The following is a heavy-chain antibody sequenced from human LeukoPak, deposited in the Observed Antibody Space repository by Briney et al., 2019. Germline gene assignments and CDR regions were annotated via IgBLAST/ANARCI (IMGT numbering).Heavy chain of an antibody. J-gene: IGHJ4*02. Sequence: PGGSLRLSCAASGFTFSSYAMSWVRQAPGKGLEWVSAISGSGGSTYYADSVKGRFTISSDNSKNTLYLQMNSLRAEDTAVYYCAKDKSGEMYYDILTGLGYLVYWGQGTLVTVSS. CDR1: GFTFSSYA. D-gene: IGHD3-9*01. CDR3: AKDKSGEMYYDILTGLGYLVY. CDR2: ISGSGGST. V-gene: IGHV3-23*01.